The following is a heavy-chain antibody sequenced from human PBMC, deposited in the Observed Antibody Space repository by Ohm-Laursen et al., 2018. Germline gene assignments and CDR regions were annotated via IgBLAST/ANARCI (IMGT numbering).Heavy chain of an antibody. Sequence: GTLSLICTVSGGSISSYYWSWIRQTAGKGLEWIGRIYTSGSTNYNPSLKSRVTMSVDTSKNQFSLKLSSVTAADTAVYYCARLRLLDRSAFDPWGQGTLVTVSS. CDR3: ARLRLLDRSAFDP. CDR1: GGSISSYY. J-gene: IGHJ5*02. V-gene: IGHV4-4*07. D-gene: IGHD3-22*01. CDR2: IYTSGST.